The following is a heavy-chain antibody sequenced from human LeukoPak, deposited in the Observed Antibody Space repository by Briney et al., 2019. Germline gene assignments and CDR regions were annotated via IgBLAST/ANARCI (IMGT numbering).Heavy chain of an antibody. J-gene: IGHJ6*02. V-gene: IGHV3-30*03. CDR2: ISYDGSNK. CDR3: ARDEAVAGTYYYYYGMDV. CDR1: GFTFSSYG. D-gene: IGHD6-19*01. Sequence: PGGSLRLSCAASGFTFSSYGMHWVRQAPGKGLEWVAVISYDGSNKYYADSVKGRFTISRDSAKNSLYLQMNSLRDEDTAVYYCARDEAVAGTYYYYYGMDVWGQGTTVTVSS.